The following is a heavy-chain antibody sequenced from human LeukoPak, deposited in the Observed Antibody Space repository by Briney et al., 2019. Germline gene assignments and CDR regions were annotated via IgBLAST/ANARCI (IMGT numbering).Heavy chain of an antibody. V-gene: IGHV3-21*01. J-gene: IGHJ4*02. CDR3: ATTPSYSSSWWGYFDY. D-gene: IGHD6-13*01. CDR2: ISSSSSYI. Sequence: GGSLRLSCAASGFTFSSYSMNCVRQAPGKGLEWVSSISSSSSYIYYADSVKGRFTISRDNAKNSLYLQMNSLRAEDTAVYYCATTPSYSSSWWGYFDYWGQGTLVTVSS. CDR1: GFTFSSYS.